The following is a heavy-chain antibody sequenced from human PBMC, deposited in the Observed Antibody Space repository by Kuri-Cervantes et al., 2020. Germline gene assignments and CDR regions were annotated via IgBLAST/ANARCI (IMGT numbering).Heavy chain of an antibody. CDR2: ISYDGSNK. J-gene: IGHJ4*02. CDR1: GFTFSSYA. D-gene: IGHD6-13*01. V-gene: IGHV3-30-3*01. CDR3: ARGLWVAAAGTFFGY. Sequence: LSLTCAASGFTFSSYAMHWVRQAPGKGLEWVAVISYDGSNKYYADSVKGRFTISRDNSKNTLYLQMNSLRDEDTAVYYCARGLWVAAAGTFFGYWGQGTLVTVSS.